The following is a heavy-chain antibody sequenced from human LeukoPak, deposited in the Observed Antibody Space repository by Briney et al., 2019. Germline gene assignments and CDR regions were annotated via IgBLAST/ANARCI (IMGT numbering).Heavy chain of an antibody. CDR3: TTDRYCSGGSCYSNGDY. V-gene: IGHV3-15*01. J-gene: IGHJ4*02. D-gene: IGHD2-15*01. CDR2: IKSKTDGGTT. CDR1: GFTFSSYE. Sequence: GGSLRLSCAASGFTFSSYEMNWVRQAPGKGLEWVGRIKSKTDGGTTDYAAPVKGRFTISRDDSKNTLYLQMNSLKTEDTAVYYCTTDRYCSGGSCYSNGDYWGQGTLVTVSS.